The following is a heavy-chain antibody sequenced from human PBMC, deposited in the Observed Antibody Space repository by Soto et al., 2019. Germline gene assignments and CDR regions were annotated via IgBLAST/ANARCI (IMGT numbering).Heavy chain of an antibody. CDR2: IYYSGSS. CDR3: AIRYGGTLDY. Sequence: QVQLQESGPGLVKPSETLSLTCTVSGGSISSYYWSWIRQPPGKGLEWIGYIYYSGSSNYNPSLKSRVTISVDTSKNQFSLKLSSVTAADTAVYYCAIRYGGTLDYWGQGTRVTVPS. CDR1: GGSISSYY. V-gene: IGHV4-59*08. J-gene: IGHJ4*02. D-gene: IGHD4-17*01.